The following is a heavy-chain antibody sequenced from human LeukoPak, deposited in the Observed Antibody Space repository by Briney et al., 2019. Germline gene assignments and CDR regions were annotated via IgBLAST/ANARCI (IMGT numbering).Heavy chain of an antibody. Sequence: GGSLRLSCVASGFTFGKYWMSWVRQAPGKGLEWVANIKLDGSEKNYVDSVKGRFTISRDNSKNTQYLQMNSLKPEDTAVYYCARDQIIVTTILDYYYGMDAWGQGTTVTVSS. V-gene: IGHV3-7*01. CDR3: ARDQIIVTTILDYYYGMDA. J-gene: IGHJ6*02. CDR2: IKLDGSEK. CDR1: GFTFGKYW. D-gene: IGHD5-12*01.